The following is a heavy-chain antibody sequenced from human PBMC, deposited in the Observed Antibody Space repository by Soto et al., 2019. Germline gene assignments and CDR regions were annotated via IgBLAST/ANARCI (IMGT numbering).Heavy chain of an antibody. D-gene: IGHD5-18*01. V-gene: IGHV4-30-4*01. Sequence: SETLSLTCTVSGGSISSGDYYWSWIRQPPGKGLEWIGYIYYSGSTYYNPSLKSRVTISVDTSKNQFSLKLSSVTAADTAVYYCARFTAMVYYYYYGMDVWGQGTKVTVSS. J-gene: IGHJ6*02. CDR1: GGSISSGDYY. CDR2: IYYSGST. CDR3: ARFTAMVYYYYYGMDV.